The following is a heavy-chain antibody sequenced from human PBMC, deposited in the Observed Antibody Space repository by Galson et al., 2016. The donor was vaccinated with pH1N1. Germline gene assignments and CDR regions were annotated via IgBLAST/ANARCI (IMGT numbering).Heavy chain of an antibody. J-gene: IGHJ4*02. CDR3: AKKMGFGDVLYNFDY. CDR1: GFTFSSYD. V-gene: IGHV3-30*02. D-gene: IGHD3-10*01. CDR2: IRYDGSNNDGSNK. Sequence: SLRLSCAASGFTFSSYDMHWVRQAPGKGLEWVAFIRYDGSNNDGSNKYYIDSVKGRFTVSRDNSKNTLYLQMRSLRAEDTAVYYCAKKMGFGDVLYNFDYGGQGTLVTVSS.